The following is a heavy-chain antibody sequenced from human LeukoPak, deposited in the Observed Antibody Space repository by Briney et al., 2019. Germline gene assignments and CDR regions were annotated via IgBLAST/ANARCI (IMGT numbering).Heavy chain of an antibody. CDR1: VCSFNNYD. CDR3: AGDGYCSGGSCYQNCFGP. J-gene: IGHJ5*02. V-gene: IGHV1-69*13. Sequence: SVKVSYKPCVCSFNNYDISWVGQAPAPGLEWVGVVMPIFCTANYAQKFLRRVTITADESTSTAYMKLSSLRSEEMAVYYSAGDGYCSGGSCYQNCFGPDGQGNLITVSS. D-gene: IGHD2-15*01. CDR2: VMPIFCTA.